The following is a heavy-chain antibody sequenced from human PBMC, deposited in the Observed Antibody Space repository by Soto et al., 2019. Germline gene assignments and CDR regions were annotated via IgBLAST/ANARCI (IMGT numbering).Heavy chain of an antibody. J-gene: IGHJ4*02. Sequence: GGSLRLSCAASGFTFSSYWMSWVRQAPGKGLEWVANIKQDGSEKYYVDSVKGRFTISRDNAKNSLYLQMNSLRAEDTAVYYCAREDYDYIWGSYRPNLLDYWGQGTLVTVSS. CDR3: AREDYDYIWGSYRPNLLDY. CDR2: IKQDGSEK. V-gene: IGHV3-7*01. D-gene: IGHD3-16*02. CDR1: GFTFSSYW.